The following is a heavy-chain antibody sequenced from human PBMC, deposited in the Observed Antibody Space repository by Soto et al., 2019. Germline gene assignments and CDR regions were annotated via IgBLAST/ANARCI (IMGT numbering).Heavy chain of an antibody. CDR2: IYYSGST. V-gene: IGHV4-59*01. J-gene: IGHJ4*02. D-gene: IGHD6-6*01. CDR1: GGSISDFY. CDR3: ARVGGLAARTFDY. Sequence: PSDTLSLTCTVSGGSISDFYWSWLRQPPGKGLEWIGYIYYSGSTNYNPSLKSRVTISVDTSKNQFSLNLRSMSPADTAVYYCARVGGLAARTFDYWGPGXLVTVYS.